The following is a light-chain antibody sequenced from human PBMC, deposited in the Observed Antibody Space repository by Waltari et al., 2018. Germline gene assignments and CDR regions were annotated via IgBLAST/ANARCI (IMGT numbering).Light chain of an antibody. J-gene: IGLJ3*02. CDR1: SSDVGFYNY. V-gene: IGLV2-14*01. CDR2: DVS. Sequence: SALTQPASVSGSPGQSITISCTGPSSDVGFYNYVSWYQQHPGKAPKLMIYDVSERPPGVSNRFSGSKSGNTASLIISGLQADDEADYHCNSYTGSSSWVFGGGTKLTVL. CDR3: NSYTGSSSWV.